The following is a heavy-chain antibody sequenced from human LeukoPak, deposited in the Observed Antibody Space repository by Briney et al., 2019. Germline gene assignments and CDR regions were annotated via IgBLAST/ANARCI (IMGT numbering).Heavy chain of an antibody. J-gene: IGHJ4*02. CDR3: ATGQGEYCTNGVCPRFDY. D-gene: IGHD2-8*01. CDR1: GGTFSSYA. Sequence: SVKVSCKASGGTFSSYAISWVRQAPGQGLEWMGGIIPIFGTANYAQKFQGRVTITADESTSTAYMELSSLRSEDTTVYYCATGQGEYCTNGVCPRFDYWGQGTLVTVSS. CDR2: IIPIFGTA. V-gene: IGHV1-69*01.